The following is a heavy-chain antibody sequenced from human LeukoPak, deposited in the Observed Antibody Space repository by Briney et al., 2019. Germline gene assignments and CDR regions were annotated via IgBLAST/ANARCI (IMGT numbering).Heavy chain of an antibody. J-gene: IGHJ5*02. CDR2: IYYSGST. V-gene: IGHV4-39*01. CDR3: ARHWLYYDSSGYHNWFDP. CDR1: GGSISTSNYY. D-gene: IGHD3-22*01. Sequence: SETLSLTCTVSGGSISTSNYYWGWIRQPPGKGLEWIGSIYYSGSTYYNPSLKSRVTISVDTSKNQFSLKLSSVTAADTAVYYCARHWLYYDSSGYHNWFDPWGQGTLVTVSS.